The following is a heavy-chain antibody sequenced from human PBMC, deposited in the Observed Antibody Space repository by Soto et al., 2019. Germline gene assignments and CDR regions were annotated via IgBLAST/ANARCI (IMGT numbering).Heavy chain of an antibody. D-gene: IGHD3-10*01. J-gene: IGHJ4*02. Sequence: SETLSLTCAVYGGSFSGYYWSWIRQPPGKGLEWIGEINHSGSTNYNPSLKSRVTISVDTSKNQFSLKLSSVTAADTAVYYCAQASMVRGVISSYWGQGTLVTVSS. CDR2: INHSGST. CDR1: GGSFSGYY. V-gene: IGHV4-34*01. CDR3: AQASMVRGVISSY.